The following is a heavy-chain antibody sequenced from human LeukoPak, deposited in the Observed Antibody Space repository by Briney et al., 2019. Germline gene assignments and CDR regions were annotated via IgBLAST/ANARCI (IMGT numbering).Heavy chain of an antibody. V-gene: IGHV3-66*04. CDR1: GFTVSTNY. J-gene: IGHJ4*02. Sequence: GGSLRLSCAASGFTVSTNYMSWVRQAPGKGLEWASTIYSGGSTHYADSVQGRFTISRDNSKNTLYLQMNSLRAEDTAVYYCAKRGAEVGTTVAPGDYWGQGTLLTVSS. CDR3: AKRGAEVGTTVAPGDY. D-gene: IGHD1-26*01. CDR2: IYSGGST.